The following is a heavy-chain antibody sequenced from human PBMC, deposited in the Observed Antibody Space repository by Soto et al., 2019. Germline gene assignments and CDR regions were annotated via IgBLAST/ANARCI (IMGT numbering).Heavy chain of an antibody. Sequence: ASVKVSCKVSGYTLTELSMHWVRQAPGKGLEWMGGFDPEDGETIYAQKFQGRVTMTEDTSTDTAYMELSSLRSEDTAVYYCATEGRITGPRLDNWFDPWGQGTLVTVSS. CDR3: ATEGRITGPRLDNWFDP. CDR2: FDPEDGET. V-gene: IGHV1-24*01. CDR1: GYTLTELS. D-gene: IGHD1-20*01. J-gene: IGHJ5*02.